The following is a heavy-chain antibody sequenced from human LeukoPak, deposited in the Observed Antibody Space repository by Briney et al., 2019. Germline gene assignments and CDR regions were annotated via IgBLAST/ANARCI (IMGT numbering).Heavy chain of an antibody. D-gene: IGHD2-15*01. CDR3: ARGQGYCSGGSCTDDAFDI. CDR1: GFTFSSSS. V-gene: IGHV3-21*01. CDR2: ISSSSSYI. J-gene: IGHJ3*02. Sequence: GGSLRLSCAASGFTFSSSSMNWVRQAPGKGLEWVSSISSSSSYIYYADSVKGRFTISRDNAKNSLYLQMNSLRAEDTAVYYCARGQGYCSGGSCTDDAFDIWGQGTMVTVSS.